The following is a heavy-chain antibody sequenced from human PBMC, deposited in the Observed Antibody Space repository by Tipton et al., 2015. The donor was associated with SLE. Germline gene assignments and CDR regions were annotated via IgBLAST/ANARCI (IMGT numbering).Heavy chain of an antibody. CDR2: VFYSEST. CDR1: GDSINSHY. J-gene: IGHJ4*02. CDR3: AKYYYDSTGYNSVDY. Sequence: GLVKPSETLSLTCTVSGDSINSHYWNWIRQPPGKGLEWIGYVFYSESTNFNRAHYSPSLMSRVTISVDTSKNQFSLRLTSVTAADTAVYYCAKYYYDSTGYNSVDYWGQGALVTVSS. D-gene: IGHD3-22*01. V-gene: IGHV4-59*11.